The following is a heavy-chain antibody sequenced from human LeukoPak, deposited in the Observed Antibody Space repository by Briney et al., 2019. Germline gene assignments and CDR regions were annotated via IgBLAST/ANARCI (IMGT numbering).Heavy chain of an antibody. J-gene: IGHJ4*02. Sequence: SGSGGSTYYADSVKGRFTISRDNSKNTLYLQMNSLRAEDTAVYYCARVTDYGGNSYYFDYWGQGTLVTVSS. CDR3: ARVTDYGGNSYYFDY. D-gene: IGHD4-23*01. V-gene: IGHV3-23*01. CDR2: SGSGGST.